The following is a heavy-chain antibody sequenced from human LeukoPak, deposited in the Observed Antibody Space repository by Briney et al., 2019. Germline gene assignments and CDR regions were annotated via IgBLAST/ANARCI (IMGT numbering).Heavy chain of an antibody. CDR3: ARVGDAFDI. J-gene: IGHJ3*02. Sequence: PSETLSLTCSVSNDSISNYYWTWIRQPPGKGLEWIGYIYYSGSANYNPSLKSRVTMSVDTSKNQFSLKLSSVTAADTAVYYCARVGDAFDIWGQGTMVTVSS. CDR2: IYYSGSA. CDR1: NDSISNYY. V-gene: IGHV4-59*12.